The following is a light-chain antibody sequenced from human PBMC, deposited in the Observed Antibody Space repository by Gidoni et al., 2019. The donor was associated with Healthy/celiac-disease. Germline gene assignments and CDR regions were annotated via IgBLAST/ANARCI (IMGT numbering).Light chain of an antibody. Sequence: QSVLTQPPSASGTPGQRGTISCSGSSSNIGSNYVYWYQQLPGTAPKLLISRNNQRPSGVPDRFSGSKSGTSASLAISGLRSEDAADYYCAAWDDSLSGYVFGTGTKVTVL. J-gene: IGLJ1*01. CDR2: RNN. CDR1: SSNIGSNY. CDR3: AAWDDSLSGYV. V-gene: IGLV1-47*01.